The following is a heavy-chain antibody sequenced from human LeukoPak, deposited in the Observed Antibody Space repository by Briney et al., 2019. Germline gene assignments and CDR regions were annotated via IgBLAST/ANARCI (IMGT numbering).Heavy chain of an antibody. CDR1: GGSVISSSDL. V-gene: IGHV4-39*01. J-gene: IGHJ4*02. D-gene: IGHD4-23*01. CDR3: ARGDEVVTQYYFDY. CDR2: IYYSGST. Sequence: SETLSLTCTVSGGSVISSSDLWVWIRQPPGKGLEWIGAIYYSGSTYYDPSLKSRVTISVDTSKNQFSLKLSSVTAADTAVYYCARGDEVVTQYYFDYWGQGTLVTVSS.